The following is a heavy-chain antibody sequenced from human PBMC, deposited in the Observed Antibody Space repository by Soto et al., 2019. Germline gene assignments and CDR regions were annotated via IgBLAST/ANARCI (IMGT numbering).Heavy chain of an antibody. Sequence: EVQLLESGGGLVQPGGSLRLSCAASGFTFSSYAMSWVRQAPGKGLEWVSAISGSGGSTYYADSVKGRFTISRDNSKNTLYLQMNRLRAEDTAVYYCAKVLAARRRMYYFDYWGQGTLVTVSS. CDR1: GFTFSSYA. CDR3: AKVLAARRRMYYFDY. J-gene: IGHJ4*02. CDR2: ISGSGGST. D-gene: IGHD6-6*01. V-gene: IGHV3-23*01.